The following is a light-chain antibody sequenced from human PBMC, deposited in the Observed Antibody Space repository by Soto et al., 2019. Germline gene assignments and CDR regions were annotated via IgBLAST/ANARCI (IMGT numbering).Light chain of an antibody. V-gene: IGKV1-27*01. CDR2: AAS. CDR3: QKYNSAPYT. CDR1: QGISNY. Sequence: DIQMTQSPSSLSASVGDRVTITCRASQGISNYLAWYQQKPGKVPKLLIYAASTLRSGVPSRFSGSGSGTDFTLTISCLQPEDVAIYYCQKYNSAPYTFGQGTKLDSK. J-gene: IGKJ2*01.